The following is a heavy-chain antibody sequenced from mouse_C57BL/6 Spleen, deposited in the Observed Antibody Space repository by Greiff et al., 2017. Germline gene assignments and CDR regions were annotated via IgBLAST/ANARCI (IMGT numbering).Heavy chain of an antibody. V-gene: IGHV1-82*01. J-gene: IGHJ2*01. CDR3: AREEAYYSLDY. CDR1: GYAFSSSW. D-gene: IGHD2-12*01. Sequence: QVQLQQSGPELVKPGASVKISCKASGYAFSSSWMNWVKQRPGKGLEWIGRIYPGDGDTNYNGKFKGKATLTADKSSSTAYMQLSSLTSEDSAVYFCAREEAYYSLDYWGQGTTLTVSS. CDR2: IYPGDGDT.